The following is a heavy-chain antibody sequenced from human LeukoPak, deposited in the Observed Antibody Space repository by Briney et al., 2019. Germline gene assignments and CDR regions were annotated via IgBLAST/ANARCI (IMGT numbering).Heavy chain of an antibody. CDR1: GGSISSYY. V-gene: IGHV4-59*08. Sequence: SETLSLTCTVSGGSISSYYWSWIRQPPGKGLEWIGYIYYSGSTNYNPSLKSRVTISVDTSKNQFSLKLSSVTAADTAVYYCARSPLYSGYDHAVPGPHFDYWGQGTLVTVSS. J-gene: IGHJ4*02. CDR2: IYYSGST. D-gene: IGHD5-12*01. CDR3: ARSPLYSGYDHAVPGPHFDY.